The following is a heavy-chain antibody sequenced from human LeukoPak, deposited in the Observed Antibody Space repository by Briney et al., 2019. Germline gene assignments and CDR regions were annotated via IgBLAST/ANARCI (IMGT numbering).Heavy chain of an antibody. Sequence: GGSLRLSCAASGFTFSNYGMHWVRQDPGKGLEWVAVIWYDGSNKYYGDSVKGRFTISRDNSKNTMYLQMNSLRAENTAVYYCARGGGYNLNRPDYFDYWGQGTLVTVSS. CDR3: ARGGGYNLNRPDYFDY. CDR2: IWYDGSNK. D-gene: IGHD1-20*01. CDR1: GFTFSNYG. V-gene: IGHV3-33*01. J-gene: IGHJ4*02.